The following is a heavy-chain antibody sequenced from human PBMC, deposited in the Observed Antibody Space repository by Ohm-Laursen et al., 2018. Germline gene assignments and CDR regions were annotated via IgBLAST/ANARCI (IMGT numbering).Heavy chain of an antibody. CDR1: GGSFSGYY. V-gene: IGHV4-34*01. J-gene: IGHJ4*02. Sequence: SETLSLTWAVYGGSFSGYYWNWIRQPPGKGLEWIGEINHSRSTKYNSSFKSRVTISVDTSKNDFSLKLSSVTAADTAVYYCASENSGYSFDYWGQGTLVTVSS. CDR3: ASENSGYSFDY. CDR2: INHSRST. D-gene: IGHD3-22*01.